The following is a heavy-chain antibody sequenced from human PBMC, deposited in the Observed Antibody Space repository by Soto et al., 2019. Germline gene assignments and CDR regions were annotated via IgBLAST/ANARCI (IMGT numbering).Heavy chain of an antibody. D-gene: IGHD5-18*01. Sequence: EVQLLESGGGLVQPGGSLRLSCAASGFTFSSYAMSWVRQAPGKGLEWVSAISGSGGSTYYADAVKGRFTNSRDNSKNTLYRQMNSLRADDTAVYYCANSAVSGDGYSYGSGEGYYYYGMDVWGQGTTVTVSS. CDR1: GFTFSSYA. CDR3: ANSAVSGDGYSYGSGEGYYYYGMDV. CDR2: ISGSGGST. V-gene: IGHV3-23*01. J-gene: IGHJ6*02.